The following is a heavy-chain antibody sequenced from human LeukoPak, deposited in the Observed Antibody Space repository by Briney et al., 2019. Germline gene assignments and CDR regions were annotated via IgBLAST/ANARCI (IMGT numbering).Heavy chain of an antibody. V-gene: IGHV1-69*06. CDR1: GGTFSTYA. CDR2: IIPIFDTP. Sequence: GASVEVSCKASGGTFSTYAINWVRQAPGQGLEWMGGIIPIFDTPNYAQKFQGRVTITADKSTSTAYMELSSLRSEDTAVYFCARGFSGPATPYFDYWGQGTLVTVSS. D-gene: IGHD2-15*01. J-gene: IGHJ4*02. CDR3: ARGFSGPATPYFDY.